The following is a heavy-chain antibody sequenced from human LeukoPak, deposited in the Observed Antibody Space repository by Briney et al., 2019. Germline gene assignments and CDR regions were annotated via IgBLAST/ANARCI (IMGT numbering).Heavy chain of an antibody. CDR3: ARDLGNYDSGTSYFDY. Sequence: GGSLRLSCAVSGFAFGSEAMSWVRQSPARGLEWVASISPGGGTTYYADYVKGRFTISRDNSKNSPFVQMNSLRAEDTAVYYCARDLGNYDSGTSYFDYWGQGILVTVSS. D-gene: IGHD3-10*01. J-gene: IGHJ4*02. CDR1: GFAFGSEA. V-gene: IGHV3-23*01. CDR2: ISPGGGTT.